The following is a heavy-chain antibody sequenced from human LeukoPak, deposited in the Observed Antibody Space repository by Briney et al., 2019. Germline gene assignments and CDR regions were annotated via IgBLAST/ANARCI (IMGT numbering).Heavy chain of an antibody. V-gene: IGHV3-23*01. CDR1: GFTFSSYA. Sequence: GGSLRLFCAASGFTFSSYAMSWVRQAPGKGLEWVPAISGSGGSTYYADSVKGRFTISRDNSKNTLYLQMNSLRAEDTAVYYCAKDLTKYYGDTYWGQGTLVTVSS. CDR3: AKDLTKYYGDTY. CDR2: ISGSGGST. D-gene: IGHD4-17*01. J-gene: IGHJ4*02.